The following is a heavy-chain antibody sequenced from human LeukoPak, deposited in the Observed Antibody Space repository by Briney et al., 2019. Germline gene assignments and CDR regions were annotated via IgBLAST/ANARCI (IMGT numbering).Heavy chain of an antibody. CDR1: GFTFSSYW. Sequence: GGSLRLSCAASGFTFSSYWMHWVRQAPGKGLVWVSRINSDGSSTSYADSVKGRFTISRDNAKNTLYLQMNSLRAEDTAVYYCAKVYYDYVWGSYDYWGQGTLVTVSS. CDR3: AKVYYDYVWGSYDY. CDR2: INSDGSST. V-gene: IGHV3-74*01. D-gene: IGHD3-16*01. J-gene: IGHJ4*02.